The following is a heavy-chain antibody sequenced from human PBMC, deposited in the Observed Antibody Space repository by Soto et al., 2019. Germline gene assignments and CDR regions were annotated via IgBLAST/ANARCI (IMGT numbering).Heavy chain of an antibody. D-gene: IGHD2-15*01. V-gene: IGHV4-39*01. Sequence: SETLSLTCTVSGGSISSSSYYWDWIRQPPGKGLEWIGSIYYSGSTYYNPSLRSRVTISVDTSKNQFSLRLSSVTAADTAVYYCATYCSGGTCYLPANYYFGMDVWGQGTTVT. CDR1: GGSISSSSYY. CDR3: ATYCSGGTCYLPANYYFGMDV. CDR2: IYYSGST. J-gene: IGHJ6*02.